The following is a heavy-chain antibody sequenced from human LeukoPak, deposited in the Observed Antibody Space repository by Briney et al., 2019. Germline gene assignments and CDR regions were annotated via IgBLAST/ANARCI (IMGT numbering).Heavy chain of an antibody. D-gene: IGHD3-16*01. CDR2: IKSKTDGGTT. V-gene: IGHV3-15*01. J-gene: IGHJ3*02. CDR1: GFRVTNDY. Sequence: KSGGSLRLSCAVSGFRVTNDYMNWVRQAPGKGLEWVGRIKSKTDGGTTDYAAPVKGRFTISRDDSKNTLYLQMNSLKTEDTAVYYCTTDHDIVSGAFDIWGQGTMVTVSS. CDR3: TTDHDIVSGAFDI.